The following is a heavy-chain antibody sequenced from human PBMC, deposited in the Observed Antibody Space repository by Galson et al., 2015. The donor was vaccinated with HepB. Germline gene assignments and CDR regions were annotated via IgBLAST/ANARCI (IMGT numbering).Heavy chain of an antibody. V-gene: IGHV3-30*18. CDR1: GFTFSSYG. CDR2: ISFDGSNK. Sequence: SLRLSCAASGFTFSSYGMHWVRQAPGTGLEWVAVISFDGSNKYYADSVKGRFTISRDNSKNTPYLQMNSLRAEDTAVYYCAKFKSIAVAGPDFDYWGQGTLVTVSS. D-gene: IGHD6-19*01. CDR3: AKFKSIAVAGPDFDY. J-gene: IGHJ4*02.